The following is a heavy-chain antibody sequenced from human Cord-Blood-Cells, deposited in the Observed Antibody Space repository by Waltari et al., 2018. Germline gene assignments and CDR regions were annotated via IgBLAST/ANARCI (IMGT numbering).Heavy chain of an antibody. CDR1: GYSISSGYY. CDR3: ARGDRNWFDP. V-gene: IGHV4-38-2*02. D-gene: IGHD2-21*02. J-gene: IGHJ5*02. CDR2: IYHSGST. Sequence: QVQLQESGPGLVKPSETLSLPCTVSGYSISSGYYTGWIRQPPGKGLAWIGSIYHSGSTYYNPSLKSRVTISVDTSKNQFSLKLSSVTAADTAVVYLARGDRNWFDPWGQGTLVTVSS.